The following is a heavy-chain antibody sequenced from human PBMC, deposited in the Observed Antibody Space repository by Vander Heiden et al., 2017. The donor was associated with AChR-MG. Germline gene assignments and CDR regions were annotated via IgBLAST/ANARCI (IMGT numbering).Heavy chain of an antibody. V-gene: IGHV3-23*01. CDR2: ISGSGGST. CDR1: GFTFSSYA. D-gene: IGHD6-19*01. Sequence: EVQLLESGGGLVQPGGSLRLSCAASGFTFSSYAMSWVRPVPGKGLEWVSDISGSGGSTYYADSVKGRFTISRDNSKNTLYLQMNSLRAEDTAVYYCAKGRLVRSKNSYWYFDLWGRGTLVTVSS. J-gene: IGHJ2*01. CDR3: AKGRLVRSKNSYWYFDL.